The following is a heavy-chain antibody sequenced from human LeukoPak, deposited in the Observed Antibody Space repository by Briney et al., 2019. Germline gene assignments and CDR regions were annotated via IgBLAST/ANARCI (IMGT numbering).Heavy chain of an antibody. CDR1: GGSFSGYY. J-gene: IGHJ5*02. CDR2: INHSGST. Sequence: SETLSLTCAVYGGSFSGYYWSWIRQPPGKGLEWIGEINHSGSTNYNPSLKSRVTISVDTSKNQFSLKLSSVTAADTAVYYCARVYYYGSGTLDWFDPWGQGTLVTVSS. V-gene: IGHV4-34*01. D-gene: IGHD3-10*01. CDR3: ARVYYYGSGTLDWFDP.